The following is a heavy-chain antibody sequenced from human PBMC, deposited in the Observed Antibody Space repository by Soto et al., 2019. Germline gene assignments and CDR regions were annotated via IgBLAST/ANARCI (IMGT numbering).Heavy chain of an antibody. Sequence: SVKGSCEASGGTFSSYAISWGRQAPGQGLEWMGGIIPIFGTANYAQKFQGRVTITADESTSTAYMELSSLRSEDTAVYYCARDQWEKRWLQRNYGMDVWGQGTTVTAP. CDR1: GGTFSSYA. CDR3: ARDQWEKRWLQRNYGMDV. D-gene: IGHD1-26*01. V-gene: IGHV1-69*01. J-gene: IGHJ6*02. CDR2: IIPIFGTA.